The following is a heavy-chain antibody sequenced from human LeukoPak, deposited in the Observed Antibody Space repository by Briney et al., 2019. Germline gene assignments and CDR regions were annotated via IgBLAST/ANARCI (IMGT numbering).Heavy chain of an antibody. Sequence: GGSLRLSGAASGFTFSNYWMQWVRQAPGKGLVWVSRINGEGGTSYADSVKGRFTISRDNAKNTVHLQMNSLRAEDTAVYYCARDLVYGSGSCGHWGQGTLVTVSS. CDR3: ARDLVYGSGSCGH. V-gene: IGHV3-74*01. CDR2: INGEGGT. CDR1: GFTFSNYW. J-gene: IGHJ4*02. D-gene: IGHD3-10*01.